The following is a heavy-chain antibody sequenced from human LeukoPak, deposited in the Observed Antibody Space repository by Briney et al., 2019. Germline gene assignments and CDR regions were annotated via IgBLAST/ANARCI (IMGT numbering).Heavy chain of an antibody. CDR2: ISSSGSTI. J-gene: IGHJ3*02. D-gene: IGHD3-22*01. CDR3: ARCKSPLTFMIVVDGGAFDI. Sequence: GGSLRLSCVASGFTFSSYEMNWVRQAPGKGLEWVSYISSSGSTIYYADSVKGRFTISRDNAKNSLYLQMNRLRAEDTAVYYCARCKSPLTFMIVVDGGAFDIWGQGTMVTVSS. CDR1: GFTFSSYE. V-gene: IGHV3-48*03.